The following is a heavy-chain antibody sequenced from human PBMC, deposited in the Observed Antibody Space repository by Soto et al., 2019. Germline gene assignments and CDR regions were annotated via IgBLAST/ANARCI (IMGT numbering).Heavy chain of an antibody. J-gene: IGHJ5*02. V-gene: IGHV1-69*13. CDR3: ARDVRFLEWLDRNWFDP. CDR1: GGTFSSYA. CDR2: IIPIFGTA. D-gene: IGHD3-3*01. Sequence: SVKVSCKASGGTFSSYAISCVRQAPGQGLEWMGGIIPIFGTANYVQKFQGRVTITADESTGTAYMELSSLRSEDTAVYYCARDVRFLEWLDRNWFDPWGQGTLVTVSS.